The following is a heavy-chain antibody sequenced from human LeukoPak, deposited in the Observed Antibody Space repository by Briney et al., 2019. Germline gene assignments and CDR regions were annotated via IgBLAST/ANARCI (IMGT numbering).Heavy chain of an antibody. Sequence: KTGGSLRLSCAASGFTFSDYYMSWIRQAPGKGLEWVSYISSSGSTIYYADSVKGRFTISRDNAKNSLYLQMNSLRAEDTAVYYCAREEHVLLWFGELFLWGRGTLVTVSS. J-gene: IGHJ4*02. D-gene: IGHD3-10*01. CDR3: AREEHVLLWFGELFL. CDR1: GFTFSDYY. V-gene: IGHV3-11*01. CDR2: ISSSGSTI.